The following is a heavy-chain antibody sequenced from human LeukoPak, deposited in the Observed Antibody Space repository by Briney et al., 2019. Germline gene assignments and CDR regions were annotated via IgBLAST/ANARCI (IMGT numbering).Heavy chain of an antibody. V-gene: IGHV1-69*13. CDR3: ARGPPQWLVWYDY. CDR1: GGTFSSYA. Sequence: SMKVSCTASGGTFSSYAISWVRQAPGQGLEWMGGIIPIFGTANYAQKFQGRVTITADESTSTAYMELSSLRSEDTAVYYCARGPPQWLVWYDYWGQGTLVTVSS. CDR2: IIPIFGTA. J-gene: IGHJ4*02. D-gene: IGHD6-19*01.